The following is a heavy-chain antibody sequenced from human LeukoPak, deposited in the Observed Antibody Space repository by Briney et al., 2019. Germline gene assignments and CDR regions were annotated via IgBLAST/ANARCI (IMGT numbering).Heavy chain of an antibody. Sequence: SETLSLTCTVSGGSINSNIYYWGWIRQPPGKGLEWIGSISYRGSTYYNPSLKTRVAMSVDTSKNQFSLKLSSVTAADTALYYCARHIELALRVSRQGWFNPWGHGTLVTVSS. V-gene: IGHV4-39*01. CDR1: GGSINSNIYY. CDR3: ARHIELALRVSRQGWFNP. CDR2: ISYRGST. J-gene: IGHJ5*02. D-gene: IGHD3-3*02.